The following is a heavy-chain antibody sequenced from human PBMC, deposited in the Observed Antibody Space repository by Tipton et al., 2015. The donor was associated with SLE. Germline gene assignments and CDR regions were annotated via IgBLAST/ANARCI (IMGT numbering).Heavy chain of an antibody. Sequence: TLSLTCSVSGNSIYNGFYWGWIHQSPGKGLEWIGSIYYSGSTYYNPSLKSRVTISVDTSKNQFSLKLSSVTAADTAVYYCARAGGGDSNWFDPWGQGTLVTVSS. CDR3: ARAGGGDSNWFDP. V-gene: IGHV4-38-2*02. J-gene: IGHJ5*02. D-gene: IGHD2-21*01. CDR2: IYYSGST. CDR1: GNSIYNGFY.